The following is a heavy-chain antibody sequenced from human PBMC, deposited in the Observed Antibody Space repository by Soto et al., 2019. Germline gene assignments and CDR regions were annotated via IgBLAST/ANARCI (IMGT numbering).Heavy chain of an antibody. CDR3: AADPLNLYSGTAGPQFDS. CDR1: GFTFTSSA. J-gene: IGHJ4*02. V-gene: IGHV1-58*01. CDR2: IVVGSGNT. D-gene: IGHD6-13*01. Sequence: ASVKVSCKASGFTFTSSAVQWVRQARGQRLEWIGWIVVGSGNTNYAQKFQERVTITRDMSTSTAYMELSSLRSEDTAVYYCAADPLNLYSGTAGPQFDSWGQGTLVTVSS.